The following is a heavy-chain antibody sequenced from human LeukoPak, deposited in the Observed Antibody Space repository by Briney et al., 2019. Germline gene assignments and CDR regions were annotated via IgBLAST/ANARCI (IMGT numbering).Heavy chain of an antibody. CDR2: IRYDGSNK. CDR3: AKGNRYYYDSSGYYPIDY. J-gene: IGHJ4*02. Sequence: GGSLRLSCAASAFTFSIYGMHWVRQAPGKGLEWVTFIRYDGSNKNYADSVKGRFTISRDNSKSTLYLQMNSLRAEDTAVYYCAKGNRYYYDSSGYYPIDYWGQGTLVTVSS. CDR1: AFTFSIYG. D-gene: IGHD3-22*01. V-gene: IGHV3-30*02.